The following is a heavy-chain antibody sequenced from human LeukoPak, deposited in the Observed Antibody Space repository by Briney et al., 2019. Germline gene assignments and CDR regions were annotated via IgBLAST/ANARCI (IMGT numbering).Heavy chain of an antibody. J-gene: IGHJ3*02. Sequence: GGSLRLSCAASGFTFSSYGMHWVRQAPGKGLEWVAVISYDGSNKYYADSVKGRFTISRDNSKNTLYLQMNSLRAEDTAVYYCARLYGDYDDAFDIWGQGTMVTVSS. V-gene: IGHV3-30*12. CDR1: GFTFSSYG. D-gene: IGHD4-17*01. CDR3: ARLYGDYDDAFDI. CDR2: ISYDGSNK.